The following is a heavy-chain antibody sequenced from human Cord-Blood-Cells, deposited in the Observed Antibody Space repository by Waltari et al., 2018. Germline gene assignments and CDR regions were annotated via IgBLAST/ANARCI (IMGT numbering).Heavy chain of an antibody. CDR3: ARAPATVVFDY. CDR1: GFTFSSYS. CDR2: IISSSSYI. J-gene: IGHJ4*02. D-gene: IGHD4-4*01. V-gene: IGHV3-21*01. Sequence: EVQLVESGGGLVKPGGSLRLSCAAYGFTFSSYSMNWVRQAPGKVLEWMSSIISSSSYIYYADSVKGRFTISRDNAKNSLYLQMNSLRAEDTAVYYCARAPATVVFDYWGQGTLVTVSS.